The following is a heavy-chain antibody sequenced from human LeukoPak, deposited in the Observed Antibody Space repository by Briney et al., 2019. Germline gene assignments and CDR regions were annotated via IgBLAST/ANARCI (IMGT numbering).Heavy chain of an antibody. J-gene: IGHJ5*02. V-gene: IGHV3-33*08. D-gene: IGHD2-15*01. CDR1: GFTFSSYG. CDR3: VRGGPSTWS. CDR2: IWYGGSNK. Sequence: PGGSLRLSCAASGFTFSSYGMHWVRQAPGKGLEWVAVIWYGGSNKYYADSVKGRFTISRDNSKNTLYLQMNNLRAEDTAVYHCVRGGPSTWSWGQGTLVTVSS.